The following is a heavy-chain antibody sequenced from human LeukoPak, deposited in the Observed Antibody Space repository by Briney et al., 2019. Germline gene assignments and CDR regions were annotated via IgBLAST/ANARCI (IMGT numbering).Heavy chain of an antibody. CDR3: ARDLESGSYEHYFDY. J-gene: IGHJ4*02. CDR1: GGSISSGSYY. V-gene: IGHV4-61*01. Sequence: PSETLSLTCTVSGGSISSGSYYWSWIRQPPGKGLEWIGYIYYSGSTNYNPSLKSRVTISVDTSKNQFSLKLSSVTPEDTAVYYCARDLESGSYEHYFDYWGQGTLVTVTS. D-gene: IGHD1-26*01. CDR2: IYYSGST.